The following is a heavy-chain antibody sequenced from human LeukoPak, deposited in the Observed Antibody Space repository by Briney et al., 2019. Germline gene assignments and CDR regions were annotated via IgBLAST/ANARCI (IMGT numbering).Heavy chain of an antibody. J-gene: IGHJ6*02. V-gene: IGHV1-18*01. CDR1: GYTFTIYG. CDR2: ISAYNGNT. D-gene: IGHD3-3*01. Sequence: GASVKVSCKASGYTFTIYGISWVRQAPGQGLEWMGWISAYNGNTNYAQKLQGRVTMTTDTSTSTAYMELRSLRSGDTAVYYCARDEIFSYYYGMDVWGQGTTVTVSS. CDR3: ARDEIFSYYYGMDV.